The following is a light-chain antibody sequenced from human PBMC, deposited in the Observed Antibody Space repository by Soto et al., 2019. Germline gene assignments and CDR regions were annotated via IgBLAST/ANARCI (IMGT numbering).Light chain of an antibody. Sequence: EIVRTQSPATLSVSPGERATLSCRASQSVSSNLAWYQQKPGQAPRLLIYGASTRATGIPARFSGSGSGTDFTLTISSLQPEDFATYYCQQSYYTPITFGQGTRLETK. J-gene: IGKJ5*01. CDR1: QSVSSN. CDR3: QQSYYTPIT. V-gene: IGKV3-15*01. CDR2: GAS.